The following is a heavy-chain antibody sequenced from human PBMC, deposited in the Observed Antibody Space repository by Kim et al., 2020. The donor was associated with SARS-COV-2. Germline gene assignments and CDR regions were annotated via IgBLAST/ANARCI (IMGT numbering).Heavy chain of an antibody. V-gene: IGHV5-51*01. CDR3: ARHPPYSSFDY. D-gene: IGHD6-13*01. Sequence: TRYSPSFQGQVTISADKSISTAYLQWSSLKASDTAMYYCARHPPYSSFDYWGQGTLVTVSS. J-gene: IGHJ4*02. CDR2: T.